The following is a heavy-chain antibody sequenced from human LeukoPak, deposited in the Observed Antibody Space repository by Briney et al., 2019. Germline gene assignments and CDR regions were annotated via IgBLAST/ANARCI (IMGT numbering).Heavy chain of an antibody. J-gene: IGHJ4*02. CDR1: GGSISSYY. V-gene: IGHV4-59*08. D-gene: IGHD5-24*01. Sequence: SETLSLTCTVSGGSISSYYWSWIRQPPGKGLEWIEYIYYSGSTNYNPSLKSRVTISVDTSKNQFSLKLSSVTAADTAVYYCARFTDGYGLDYWGQGTLVTVSS. CDR3: ARFTDGYGLDY. CDR2: IYYSGST.